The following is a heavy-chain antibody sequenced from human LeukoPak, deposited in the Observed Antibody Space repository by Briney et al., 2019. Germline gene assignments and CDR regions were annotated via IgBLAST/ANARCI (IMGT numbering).Heavy chain of an antibody. D-gene: IGHD4-17*01. J-gene: IGHJ4*02. V-gene: IGHV4-31*03. CDR3: ARGAHTVTKNFRELRGVSYFDY. CDR2: IYYSGST. Sequence: SETLSLTCTVSGGSISSGGYYWSWIRPHPGKGLEWIGYIYYSGSTYYNPSLKSRVTISVDTSKNQFSLKLSSVTAADTAVYYCARGAHTVTKNFRELRGVSYFDYWGQGTLVTVSS. CDR1: GGSISSGGYY.